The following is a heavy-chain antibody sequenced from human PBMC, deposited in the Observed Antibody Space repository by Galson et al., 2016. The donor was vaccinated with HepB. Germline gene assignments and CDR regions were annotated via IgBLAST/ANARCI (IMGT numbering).Heavy chain of an antibody. Sequence: QSGAEVKKPGESLRISCKDSGYSFSTYWIIWVRQMPGKGLEWMGRIDPSDSYTNYSPSFQGHVTISADKSISTAYLQWSSLKASYTGIYYCARQGSSGGELYDYYGMDGWGQGTTVTVSS. CDR1: GYSFSTYW. CDR3: ARQGSSGGELYDYYGMDG. CDR2: IDPSDSYT. J-gene: IGHJ6*02. D-gene: IGHD3-10*01. V-gene: IGHV5-10-1*01.